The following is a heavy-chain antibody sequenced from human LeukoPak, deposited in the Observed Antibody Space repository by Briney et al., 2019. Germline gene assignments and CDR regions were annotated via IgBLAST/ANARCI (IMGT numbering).Heavy chain of an antibody. V-gene: IGHV4-4*07. CDR2: IYSSGGT. D-gene: IGHD6-6*01. Sequence: SETLSLTCTVSGGSISSYYWSWIRQPAGKGLEWIGRIYSSGGTNYNPSLQSRVTMSVDTSKNQFSLKLSSVTAADTAVYYCARVTYSRSSISLDAFDIWGPGTMVTVSS. CDR1: GGSISSYY. J-gene: IGHJ3*02. CDR3: ARVTYSRSSISLDAFDI.